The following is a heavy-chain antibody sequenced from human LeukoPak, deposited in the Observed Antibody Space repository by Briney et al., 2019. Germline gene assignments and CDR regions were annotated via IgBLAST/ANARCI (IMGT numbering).Heavy chain of an antibody. CDR1: GGSISSSSYY. V-gene: IGHV4-39*01. D-gene: IGHD3-22*01. CDR3: ARQGDYYDSSGAFDY. Sequence: SETLSLTCTVSGGSISSSSYYLGWIRQPPGKGLEWVGSIYYSGSTYYNPSLKSRVTISVDTSKNQFSLKLSSVTAADTAVYYCARQGDYYDSSGAFDYWGQGTLVTVSS. CDR2: IYYSGST. J-gene: IGHJ4*02.